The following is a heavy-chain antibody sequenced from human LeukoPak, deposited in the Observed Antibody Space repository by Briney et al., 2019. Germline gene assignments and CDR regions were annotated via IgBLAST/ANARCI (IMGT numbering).Heavy chain of an antibody. D-gene: IGHD5-18*01. V-gene: IGHV1-18*01. CDR1: GYTFTSYG. J-gene: IGHJ4*02. Sequence: ASVKVSCKASGYTFTSYGISWVRQAPGQGLEWMGWISAYNGNTNYAQKFQGRVTMTRNTSISTAYMELSSLRSEDTAVYYCARGDGYSYGNDYWGQGTLVTVSS. CDR2: ISAYNGNT. CDR3: ARGDGYSYGNDY.